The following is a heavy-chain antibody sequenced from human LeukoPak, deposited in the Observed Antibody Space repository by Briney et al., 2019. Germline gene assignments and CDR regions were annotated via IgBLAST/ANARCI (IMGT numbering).Heavy chain of an antibody. CDR3: ARYSSGWYSDAFDI. Sequence: PSETLSLTCTVSGGSISSYYWSWFRQPAGKGLEWIGRIYTSGSTNYNPSLKSRVTMSVDTSKNQFSLKLSSVTAADTAVYYCARYSSGWYSDAFDIWGQGTMVTVSS. V-gene: IGHV4-4*07. CDR1: GGSISSYY. CDR2: IYTSGST. D-gene: IGHD6-19*01. J-gene: IGHJ3*02.